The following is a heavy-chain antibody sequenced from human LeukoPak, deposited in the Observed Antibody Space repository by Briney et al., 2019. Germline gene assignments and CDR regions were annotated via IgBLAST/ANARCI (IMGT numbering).Heavy chain of an antibody. CDR2: VNHSGST. J-gene: IGHJ4*02. V-gene: IGHV4-34*01. Sequence: SETLSLTCDVYGGSFSGYYWSWIRQPPGKGLEWIGEVNHSGSTNYNPSLKSRVTISVDTSKNQFSLKLSSVTAADTAVYYCARGIIDGGDGYFDYWGQGTLVTVSS. D-gene: IGHD2/OR15-2a*01. CDR3: ARGIIDGGDGYFDY. CDR1: GGSFSGYY.